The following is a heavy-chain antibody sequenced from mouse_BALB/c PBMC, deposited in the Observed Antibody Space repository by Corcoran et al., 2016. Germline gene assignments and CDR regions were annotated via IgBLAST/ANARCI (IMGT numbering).Heavy chain of an antibody. D-gene: IGHD2-14*01. Sequence: EVQLQQSGAELVKPGASVKLSCTASGFNIKDTYLHWVKQRPEQGLKWIGRIDPANDNTKFDPKFQGKATITADTSSNTAYLQLSNLTSEDTAVYYCSNGRYEGWFVYWCQGTLVTVSA. J-gene: IGHJ3*01. CDR1: GFNIKDTY. CDR3: SNGRYEGWFVY. V-gene: IGHV14-3*02. CDR2: IDPANDNT.